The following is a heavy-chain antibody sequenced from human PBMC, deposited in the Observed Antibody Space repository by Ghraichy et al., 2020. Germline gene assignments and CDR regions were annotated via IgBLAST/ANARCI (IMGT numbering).Heavy chain of an antibody. D-gene: IGHD2-2*02. CDR3: AREGRGYCSSTTCYTSPRAIYYYYAMDV. V-gene: IGHV4-34*01. J-gene: IGHJ6*02. CDR2: INHSGST. Sequence: SQTLSLTCAVYGGSFSGYYWSWIRQPPGKGLEWIGEINHSGSTNYNPSLKSRVTISVDTSKNQFSLKLSSVTAADTAVYYCAREGRGYCSSTTCYTSPRAIYYYYAMDVWGQGTTVTVSS. CDR1: GGSFSGYY.